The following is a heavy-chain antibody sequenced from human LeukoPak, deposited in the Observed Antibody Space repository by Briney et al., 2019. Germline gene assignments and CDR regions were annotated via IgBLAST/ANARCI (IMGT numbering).Heavy chain of an antibody. CDR1: GFTFSTYW. D-gene: IGHD1-20*01. V-gene: IGHV3-7*01. J-gene: IGHJ4*02. Sequence: PGGSLRLSCAASGFTFSTYWMSWVRQAPGKGLEWVANIKEDGSEKNYVDSVKGRFTISRDNAKNSLYLQMNSLRVEDTAVYYCASGYNSDSWGQRTLVIVSS. CDR2: IKEDGSEK. CDR3: ASGYNSDS.